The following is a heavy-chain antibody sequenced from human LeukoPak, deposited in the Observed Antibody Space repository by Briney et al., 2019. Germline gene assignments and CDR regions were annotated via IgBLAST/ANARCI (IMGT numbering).Heavy chain of an antibody. CDR3: AREWDYDTSGYYYYY. D-gene: IGHD3-22*01. Sequence: SVKVSCKASGYTFTSYYMHWARQAPGQGLEWMGGIIPIFGRANYAQKFQGRVTITADESTRTVYMELSSLRSEDTAVYYCAREWDYDTSGYYYYYWGQGTLVTVSS. V-gene: IGHV1-69*13. CDR2: IIPIFGRA. CDR1: GYTFTSYY. J-gene: IGHJ4*02.